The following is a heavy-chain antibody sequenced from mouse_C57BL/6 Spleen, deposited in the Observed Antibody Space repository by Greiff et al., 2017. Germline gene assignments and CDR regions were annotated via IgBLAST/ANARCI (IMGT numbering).Heavy chain of an antibody. CDR3: ARTYGSSSWYFDV. D-gene: IGHD1-1*01. J-gene: IGHJ1*03. V-gene: IGHV1-52*01. Sequence: QVQLQQSGAELVRPGSSVKLSCKASGYTFTSYRLHWVKQRPIHGLEWIGNIDPSDSETHYNQKFQDKARLTVDKSSSSAYMQLSSLTSVDSAVYYCARTYGSSSWYFDVWGTGTTVTVSS. CDR2: IDPSDSET. CDR1: GYTFTSYR.